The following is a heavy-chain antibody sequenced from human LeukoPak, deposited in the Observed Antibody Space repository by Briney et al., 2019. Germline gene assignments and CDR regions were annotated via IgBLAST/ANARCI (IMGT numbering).Heavy chain of an antibody. D-gene: IGHD3-10*01. CDR3: ARGLGYYGSGTEFDY. CDR2: IYHSGST. Sequence: PSETLSLTCTVSGGSVSSGSYYWSWIRQPPGKGLEWIGYIYHSGSTNYNPSLKSRVTISVDTSKNQFSLKLSSVTAADTAVYYCARGLGYYGSGTEFDYWGQGTLVTVSS. CDR1: GGSVSSGSYY. V-gene: IGHV4-61*01. J-gene: IGHJ4*02.